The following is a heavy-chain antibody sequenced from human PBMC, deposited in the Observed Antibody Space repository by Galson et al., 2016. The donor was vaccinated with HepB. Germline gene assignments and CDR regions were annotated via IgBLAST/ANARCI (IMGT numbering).Heavy chain of an antibody. CDR2: ISWNSGTI. CDR1: GFTFDDYA. V-gene: IGHV3-9*01. J-gene: IGHJ5*02. Sequence: SLRLSCAASGFTFDDYAMHWVRQAPGKGLEWVSGISWNSGTIVYADSVKGRSTISRDNAKNSLYLQMNSLRAEDTALYYCARRICSSTRCYQDYFDPWGQGTLVTVSS. CDR3: ARRICSSTRCYQDYFDP. D-gene: IGHD2-2*01.